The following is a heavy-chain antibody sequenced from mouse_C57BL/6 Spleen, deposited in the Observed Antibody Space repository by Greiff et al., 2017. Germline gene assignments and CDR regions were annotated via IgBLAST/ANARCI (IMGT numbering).Heavy chain of an antibody. CDR1: GFTFSNYW. V-gene: IGHV6-3*01. D-gene: IGHD2-2*01. Sequence: EVKVEESGGGLVQPGGSMKLSCVASGFTFSNYWMNWVRQSPEKGLEWVAQIRLKSDNYATHYAESVKGRFTISRYDSKSSVYLQMNNLSAEDTGIYYCTGEVYGYDWYFDVWGTGTTVTVSS. CDR2: IRLKSDNYAT. CDR3: TGEVYGYDWYFDV. J-gene: IGHJ1*03.